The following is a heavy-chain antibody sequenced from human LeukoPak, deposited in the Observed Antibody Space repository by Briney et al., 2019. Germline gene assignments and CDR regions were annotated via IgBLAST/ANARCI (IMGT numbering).Heavy chain of an antibody. J-gene: IGHJ5*02. CDR1: EGTFSSYA. CDR2: IIPIFGTA. CDR3: ARVVKQWLVGHWFDP. D-gene: IGHD6-19*01. V-gene: IGHV1-69*05. Sequence: SVKVSCKASEGTFSSYAISWVRQAPGQGLEWMGGIIPIFGTANYAQKLQGRVTMTTDTSTSTAYMELRSLRSDDTAVYYCARVVKQWLVGHWFDPWGQGTLVTVSS.